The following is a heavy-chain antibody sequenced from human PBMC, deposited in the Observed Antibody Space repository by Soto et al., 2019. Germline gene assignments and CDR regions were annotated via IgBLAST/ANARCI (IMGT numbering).Heavy chain of an antibody. D-gene: IGHD3-22*01. CDR2: IIPIFGTA. Sequence: QVQLVQSGAEVKKPGSSVKVSCKASGGTFSSYAISWVRQAPGQGLEWMGGIIPIFGTANYAQKFQGRVTITADESTSRAYMELSSLRSEDTAVYYCARDGDRYYDSSGSLYLWGRGTLVTVSS. CDR3: ARDGDRYYDSSGSLYL. V-gene: IGHV1-69*12. J-gene: IGHJ2*01. CDR1: GGTFSSYA.